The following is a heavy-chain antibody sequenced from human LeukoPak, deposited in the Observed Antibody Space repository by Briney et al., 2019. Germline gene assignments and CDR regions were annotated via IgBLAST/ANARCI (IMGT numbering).Heavy chain of an antibody. CDR2: IPFSGST. CDR3: AREPTESTTAY. V-gene: IGHV4-4*07. J-gene: IGHJ4*02. CDR1: RGSMSDYY. D-gene: IGHD4-11*01. Sequence: PSETLSLTCTVSRGSMSDYYWSWIRQSAGRGLEWIGRIPFSGSTNYNPSLKSRVTMSLDTSKRQVSLRLTSVIAADTAIYYCAREPTESTTAYWGQGALVTVSS.